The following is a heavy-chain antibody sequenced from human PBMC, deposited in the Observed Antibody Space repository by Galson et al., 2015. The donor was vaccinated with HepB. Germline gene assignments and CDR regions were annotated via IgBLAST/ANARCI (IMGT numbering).Heavy chain of an antibody. J-gene: IGHJ4*02. CDR1: GFTFSSYA. CDR3: AKTPQPGIAVAGPHSIGY. D-gene: IGHD6-19*01. Sequence: SLRLSCAASGFTFSSYAMSWVRQAPGKGLEWVSAISGSGGSTYYADSVKGRFTISRDNSKNTLYLQMNSLRAEDTAVYYCAKTPQPGIAVAGPHSIGYWGQGTLVTVSS. V-gene: IGHV3-23*01. CDR2: ISGSGGST.